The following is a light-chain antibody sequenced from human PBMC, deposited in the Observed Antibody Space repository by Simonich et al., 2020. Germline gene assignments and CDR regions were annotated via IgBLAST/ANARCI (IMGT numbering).Light chain of an antibody. V-gene: IGKV4-1*01. CDR2: WAA. Sequence: DIVMTQSPDSLAVSLGERATINCKSSQRVLYSSNNKNYLAWSQQKPGQPPKLLIYWAATRESGVPYRFSGSGSGTDFTLTISSLQAEDVAVCYCQQYYSTPYTFGQGTKLEIK. CDR1: QRVLYSSNNKNY. CDR3: QQYYSTPYT. J-gene: IGKJ2*01.